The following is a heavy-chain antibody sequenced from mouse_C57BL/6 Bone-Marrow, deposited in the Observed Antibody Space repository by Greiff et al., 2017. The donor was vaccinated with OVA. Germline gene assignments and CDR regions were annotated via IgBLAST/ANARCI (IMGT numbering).Heavy chain of an antibody. V-gene: IGHV1-82*01. CDR3: ARILPYYFDY. Sequence: VQLQQSGPELVKPGASVKISCKASGYAFSSSWMNWVKQRPGKGLEWIGRIYPGDGDTNYNGKFKGKATLTADKSSSTAYMQLSSLTSEDSAVYFCARILPYYFDYWGQGTTLTVSS. CDR2: IYPGDGDT. J-gene: IGHJ2*01. CDR1: GYAFSSSW.